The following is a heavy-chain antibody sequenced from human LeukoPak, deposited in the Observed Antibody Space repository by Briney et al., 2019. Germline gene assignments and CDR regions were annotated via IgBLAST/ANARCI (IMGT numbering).Heavy chain of an antibody. J-gene: IGHJ4*02. D-gene: IGHD4/OR15-4a*01. CDR2: IYHSGST. V-gene: IGHV4-34*01. CDR3: ARVAGRQGAIDY. CDR1: GGYFSGYY. Sequence: SETLSLTRAVYGGYFSGYYWSWIRQPPGKGLEWIGEIYHSGSTNYNPSLKSRVTISVDKSKNQFSLKLSSVTAADTAVYYCARVAGRQGAIDYWGQGTLVTVSS.